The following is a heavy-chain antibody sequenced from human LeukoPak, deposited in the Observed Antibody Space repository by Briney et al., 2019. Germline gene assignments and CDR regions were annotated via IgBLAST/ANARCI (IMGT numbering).Heavy chain of an antibody. D-gene: IGHD2/OR15-2a*01. V-gene: IGHV3-74*03. CDR2: IKSDGGT. Sequence: GGSLRLSCAASGFAFSVSWMHWVRQAPGKGLVWVSVIKSDGGTAYADSVKGRFTISRDNAKNAVYLQMNSPRDEDTAVYYCAKDYFGSLEYWGQGTLVTVSS. J-gene: IGHJ4*02. CDR1: GFAFSVSW. CDR3: AKDYFGSLEY.